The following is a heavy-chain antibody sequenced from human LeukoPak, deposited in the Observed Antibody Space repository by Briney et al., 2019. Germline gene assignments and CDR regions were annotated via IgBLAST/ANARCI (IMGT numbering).Heavy chain of an antibody. CDR1: GGSFSGYY. Sequence: SETLSLTCAVYGGSFSGYYWSWIRQPPGKGLEWIGEINHSGSTNYNPSLKSRVTISVDTSKNQFSLKLSSVTAADTAVYYCARRKGPTVVTPWGFDYWGQGTLVTVSS. V-gene: IGHV4-34*01. D-gene: IGHD4-23*01. CDR2: INHSGST. CDR3: ARRKGPTVVTPWGFDY. J-gene: IGHJ4*02.